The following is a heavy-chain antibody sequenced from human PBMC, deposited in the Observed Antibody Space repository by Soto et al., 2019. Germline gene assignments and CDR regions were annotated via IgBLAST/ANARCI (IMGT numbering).Heavy chain of an antibody. J-gene: IGHJ1*01. V-gene: IGHV3-48*01. CDR1: GFTFSSYS. Sequence: EVQLVESGGGLVQPGGSLRLSCAASGFTFSSYSMNWVRQAPGKGLEWVSYISSSSSTIYYEDSVKGRYTISRDNAKNSLYLKMNSLRAEDTAVYYCARDLGSSWYPDYFQHWGQGTLVTVSS. CDR3: ARDLGSSWYPDYFQH. CDR2: ISSSSSTI. D-gene: IGHD6-13*01.